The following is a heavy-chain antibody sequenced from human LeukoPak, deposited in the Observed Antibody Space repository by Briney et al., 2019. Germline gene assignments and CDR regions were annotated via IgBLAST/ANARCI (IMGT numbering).Heavy chain of an antibody. CDR2: INHSGST. CDR1: GGSFSGYY. J-gene: IGHJ3*02. D-gene: IGHD6-19*01. Sequence: SETLSLTCAVYGGSFSGYYWSWIRQPPGKGLEWIGEINHSGSTNYNPSLNSRVTISVDTSKNQFSLKLSSVTAADTAVYYCARGSSGWYSGAFDIWGQGTMVTVSS. V-gene: IGHV4-34*01. CDR3: ARGSSGWYSGAFDI.